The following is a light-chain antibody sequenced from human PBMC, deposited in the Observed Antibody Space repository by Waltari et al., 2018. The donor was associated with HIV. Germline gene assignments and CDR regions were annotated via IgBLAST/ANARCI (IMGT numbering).Light chain of an antibody. Sequence: QSALTQPASVSGSPGQSITISCTGTSSDVGGYNFVSWYQQHPGKAPKLMIYEVSTRPSGVSNRFSGSKSGNTASLTISGLQAEDEADYYCCAYAGSTTYVMFGGGTKLTVL. CDR2: EVS. V-gene: IGLV2-23*02. CDR1: SSDVGGYNF. J-gene: IGLJ3*02. CDR3: CAYAGSTTYVM.